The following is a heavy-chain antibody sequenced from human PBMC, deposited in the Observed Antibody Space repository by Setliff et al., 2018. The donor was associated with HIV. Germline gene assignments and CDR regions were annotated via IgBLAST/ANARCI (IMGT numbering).Heavy chain of an antibody. J-gene: IGHJ5*02. D-gene: IGHD2-15*01. V-gene: IGHV7-4-1*02. CDR1: GYTFTNYA. CDR3: ARGCNGGNCYHGSGWFDP. Sequence: ASVKVPCKASGYTFTNYAINWVRQAPGQGLEWMGWINTNTGNPTYAQGFTGRFVFSLDTSVSTAYLQISSLKAEDTAMYYCARGCNGGNCYHGSGWFDPWGQGTLVTVSS. CDR2: INTNTGNP.